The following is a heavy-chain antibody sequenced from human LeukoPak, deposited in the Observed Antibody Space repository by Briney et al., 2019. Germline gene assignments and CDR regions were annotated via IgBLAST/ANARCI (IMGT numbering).Heavy chain of an antibody. CDR3: ARSTMVQGVH. CDR2: ISSSSSTI. V-gene: IGHV3-48*02. D-gene: IGHD3-10*01. Sequence: GGPLRLSCAASGFTFSSYAMNWVLQAPGKGLECVSYISSSSSTIYYADSVKGRFTISRDNAKNSLYLQMNSLRDEDTAVYYCARSTMVQGVHWGQGTLVTVSS. CDR1: GFTFSSYA. J-gene: IGHJ4*02.